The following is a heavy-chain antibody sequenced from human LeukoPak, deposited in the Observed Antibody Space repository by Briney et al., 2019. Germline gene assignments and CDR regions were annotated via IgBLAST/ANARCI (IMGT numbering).Heavy chain of an antibody. CDR2: IIPIFGTA. Sequence: SVKVSCKASGGTFSSYAISWVRQAPGQGLEWMGGIIPIFGTANYAQKFQGRVTITADESTSTAYMELSSLRSEDTAVYYCARDRAYIVVGHYFDYWGQGTLVTVSS. J-gene: IGHJ4*02. CDR3: ARDRAYIVVGHYFDY. V-gene: IGHV1-69*13. D-gene: IGHD2-2*01. CDR1: GGTFSSYA.